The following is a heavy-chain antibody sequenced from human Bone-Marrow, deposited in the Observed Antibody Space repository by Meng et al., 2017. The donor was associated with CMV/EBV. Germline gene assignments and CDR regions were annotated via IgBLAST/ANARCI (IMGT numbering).Heavy chain of an antibody. Sequence: GESLKISCAASGFNFSTYGMHWVRQAPGKGLQWVAFIRFDGTNKKYVDSVKGRFTISRDNSKNTLYLQMNSLRAEDTAVYYCARDTSGYCSSTSCYKSYGMDVWGQGTTVTVSS. D-gene: IGHD2-2*02. V-gene: IGHV3-30*02. CDR3: ARDTSGYCSSTSCYKSYGMDV. J-gene: IGHJ6*02. CDR2: IRFDGTNK. CDR1: GFNFSTYG.